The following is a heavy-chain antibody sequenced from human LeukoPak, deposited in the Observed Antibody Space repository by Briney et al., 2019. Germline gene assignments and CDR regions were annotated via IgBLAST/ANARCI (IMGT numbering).Heavy chain of an antibody. CDR3: ARYSSSSLEYWFDP. CDR1: GGSISSGDYS. J-gene: IGHJ5*02. CDR2: IYYSGST. Sequence: SQTLPLTCTVSGGSISSGDYSWSWIRQPPGKGLEWIGYIYYSGSTYYNPSLKSRVTISVDTSKNQFSLKLSSVTAADTAVYYCARYSSSSLEYWFDPWGQGTLVTVSS. V-gene: IGHV4-30-4*01. D-gene: IGHD6-6*01.